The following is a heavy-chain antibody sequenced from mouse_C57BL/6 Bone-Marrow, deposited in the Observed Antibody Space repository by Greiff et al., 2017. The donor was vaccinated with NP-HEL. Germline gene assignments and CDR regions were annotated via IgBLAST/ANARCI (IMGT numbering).Heavy chain of an antibody. V-gene: IGHV10-1*01. CDR1: GFSFNTYA. CDR2: IRSKSNNYAT. Sequence: EVKLVESGGGLVQPKGSLKLSCAASGFSFNTYAMNWVRQAPGKGLEWVARIRSKSNNYATYYADSVKDRFTISRDDSESMLYLQMNNLKTEDTAMYYCVRHIYYDYGYAMDYWGQGTSVTVSS. CDR3: VRHIYYDYGYAMDY. D-gene: IGHD2-4*01. J-gene: IGHJ4*01.